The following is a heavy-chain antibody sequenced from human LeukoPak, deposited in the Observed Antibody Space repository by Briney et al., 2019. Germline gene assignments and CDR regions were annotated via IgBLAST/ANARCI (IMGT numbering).Heavy chain of an antibody. D-gene: IGHD1-26*01. CDR3: ARVGPTAY. CDR2: IYYSGST. CDR1: GNSISSGSYY. V-gene: IGHV4-39*01. Sequence: SETLSLTCTVSGNSISSGSYYWGWIRQPPGKGLEWIGSIYYSGSTYYNPSLKSRVTISVDTSKNQFSLKLSSVTAADTAVYYCARVGPTAYWGQGTLVIVSS. J-gene: IGHJ4*02.